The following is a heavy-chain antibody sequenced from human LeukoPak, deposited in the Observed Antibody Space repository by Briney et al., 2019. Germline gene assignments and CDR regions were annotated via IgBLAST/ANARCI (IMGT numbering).Heavy chain of an antibody. CDR2: IYYSGST. CDR1: GGSISSYY. V-gene: IGHV4-59*12. Sequence: SETLSLTCTVSGGSISSYYWSWIRQPPGKGLEWIGYIYYSGSTNYNPSLKSRVTISVDTSKNQFSLKLSSVTAADTAVYYCAREAIAVAFADGMDVWGQGTTVTVSS. D-gene: IGHD6-19*01. J-gene: IGHJ6*02. CDR3: AREAIAVAFADGMDV.